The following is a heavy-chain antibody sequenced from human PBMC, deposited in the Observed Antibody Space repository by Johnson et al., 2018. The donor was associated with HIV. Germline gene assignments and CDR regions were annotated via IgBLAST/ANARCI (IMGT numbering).Heavy chain of an antibody. D-gene: IGHD4-17*01. V-gene: IGHV3-30*03. Sequence: VQLVESGGGVVQPGRSLRLSCAASGFTFSSYCMHWVRQAPGKGLEWVVVISYDRSNKYSADSVKGRFTISRDNSKSTLYLQVKSLRSEDTAVYYCARDGDSDAFDIWGQGTVVTVSS. CDR3: ARDGDSDAFDI. CDR2: ISYDRSNK. CDR1: GFTFSSYC. J-gene: IGHJ3*02.